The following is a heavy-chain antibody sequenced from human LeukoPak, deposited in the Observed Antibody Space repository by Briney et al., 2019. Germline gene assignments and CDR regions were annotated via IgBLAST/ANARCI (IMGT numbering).Heavy chain of an antibody. CDR2: IYTSGST. CDR1: GGSINSGSYY. Sequence: SETLSLTCTVSGGSINSGSYYWSWIRQPAGKGLEWIGRIYTSGSTKYNPSLKSRVTISVDTSKNQFSLKLSSVTAADTAVYYCARGRTQLRPRIGGGRWTFDPWGQGTLVTVSS. CDR3: ARGRTQLRPRIGGGRWTFDP. J-gene: IGHJ5*02. V-gene: IGHV4-61*02. D-gene: IGHD2-2*01.